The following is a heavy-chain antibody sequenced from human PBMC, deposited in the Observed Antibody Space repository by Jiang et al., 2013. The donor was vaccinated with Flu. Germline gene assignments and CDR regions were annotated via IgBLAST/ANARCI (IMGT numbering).Heavy chain of an antibody. V-gene: IGHV1-18*01. J-gene: IGHJ6*03. Sequence: SGYTFTSYGISWVRQAPGQGLEWMGWISAYNGNTNYAQKLQGRVTMTTDTSTSTAYMELRSLRSDDTAVYYCARAPYYYGSGSYSYLYYYYYYMDVWGKGTTVTVSS. CDR1: GYTFTSYG. D-gene: IGHD3-10*01. CDR3: ARAPYYYGSGSYSYLYYYYYYMDV. CDR2: ISAYNGNT.